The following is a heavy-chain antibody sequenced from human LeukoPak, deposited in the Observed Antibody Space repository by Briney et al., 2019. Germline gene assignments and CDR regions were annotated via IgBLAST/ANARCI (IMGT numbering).Heavy chain of an antibody. Sequence: ASVTVSFKASGYTFTAYYMHWVRQEPGQGGEGMAGINPNSGGTNYAQKSQGRVTITRDTTISTAYMELSRLRSDDTAVYYCARSVGGIAAAPFDYWGQGTLVSVSS. CDR1: GYTFTAYY. CDR2: INPNSGGT. V-gene: IGHV1-2*02. D-gene: IGHD6-13*01. J-gene: IGHJ4*02. CDR3: ARSVGGIAAAPFDY.